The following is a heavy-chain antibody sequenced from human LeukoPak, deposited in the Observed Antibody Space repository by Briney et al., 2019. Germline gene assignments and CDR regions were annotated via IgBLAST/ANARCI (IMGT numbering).Heavy chain of an antibody. D-gene: IGHD3-9*01. CDR2: IYASGST. CDR1: GGSLSSYY. V-gene: IGHV4-4*07. Sequence: SETLSLTCTVSGGSLSSYYWSWIRQPAGKGLEWIGRIYASGSTNYNPSLKGRVTMSVDTSKNQFSLRLSSVTAADTAVYYCARGTYFDVLTGYSPGTFDYWGQGTLVTVSS. CDR3: ARGTYFDVLTGYSPGTFDY. J-gene: IGHJ4*02.